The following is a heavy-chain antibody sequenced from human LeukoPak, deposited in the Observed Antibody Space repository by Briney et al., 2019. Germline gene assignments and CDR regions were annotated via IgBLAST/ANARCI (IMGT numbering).Heavy chain of an antibody. D-gene: IGHD2-2*03. CDR1: GGSISSSSYY. V-gene: IGHV4-39*01. J-gene: IGHJ3*02. CDR2: IYYSGST. CDR3: ASPFGYCSSTSCYSVGAFDI. Sequence: SETLSLTCTVSGGSISSSSYYWGWIRQPPGKGLEWIGSIYYSGSTYYNPSLKSRVTISVDTSKNQFSLKLSSVTAADTAVYSCASPFGYCSSTSCYSVGAFDIWGQGTMVTVSS.